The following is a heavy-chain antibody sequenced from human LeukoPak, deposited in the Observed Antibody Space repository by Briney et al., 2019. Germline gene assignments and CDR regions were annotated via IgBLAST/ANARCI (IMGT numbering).Heavy chain of an antibody. Sequence: ASVKVSCKASGYIFTSYSISWVRQAPGQGLEWMGWISVYNGNTNYAQKFQGRVTMTTDTSTNTAYMDLRSLGSDDTAVYYCARLEGAAAGTMGYAGYWGQGTLVTVSS. CDR2: ISVYNGNT. CDR1: GYIFTSYS. CDR3: ARLEGAAAGTMGYAGY. J-gene: IGHJ4*02. D-gene: IGHD6-13*01. V-gene: IGHV1-18*01.